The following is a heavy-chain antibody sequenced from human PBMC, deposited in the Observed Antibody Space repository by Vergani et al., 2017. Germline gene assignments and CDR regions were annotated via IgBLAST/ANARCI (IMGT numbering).Heavy chain of an antibody. Sequence: QVRLQESGPGLVKPSETLSLTCSVSGGSMSGYYWSWIRQPPGKELEWIGYMYHSGSTNYNPSLGTRVTMSGDTSKNQFSLELNSVTAADTAAYYCGRVADFYGLGSRLLDLWGQGILVTVSS. CDR1: GGSMSGYY. D-gene: IGHD3-10*01. J-gene: IGHJ5*02. CDR2: MYHSGST. V-gene: IGHV4-59*01. CDR3: GRVADFYGLGSRLLDL.